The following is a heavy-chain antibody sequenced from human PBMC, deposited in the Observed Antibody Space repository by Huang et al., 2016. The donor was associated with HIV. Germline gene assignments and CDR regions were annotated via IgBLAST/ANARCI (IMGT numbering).Heavy chain of an antibody. V-gene: IGHV3-23*01. Sequence: EMQLLESGGGLVQPGGSLRLSCAASAFTFRSYAMTWVRQAPVKGLEWGAATSSSGGNTYYADSVKGRFTISRDNSKNTLYLQRNSLRAEDTAVYYCAKVASGYDFSARGSDWFDPWGQGTLVSVSS. CDR2: TSSSGGNT. J-gene: IGHJ5*02. CDR3: AKVASGYDFSARGSDWFDP. CDR1: AFTFRSYA. D-gene: IGHD5-12*01.